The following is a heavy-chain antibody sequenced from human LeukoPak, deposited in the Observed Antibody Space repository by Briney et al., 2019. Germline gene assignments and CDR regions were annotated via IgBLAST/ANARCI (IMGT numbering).Heavy chain of an antibody. Sequence: SETLSLTCTVSGGSISNYYWSWIRQPAGKGLEWIGRIYTRGSTNYNPSLKSRVTMSVDTSKNQFSLKLSSVTAADTAVYYCARGRYCSADIYSGGDAFDIWGQGTMVSVSS. CDR3: ARGRYCSADIYSGGDAFDI. CDR2: IYTRGST. J-gene: IGHJ3*02. CDR1: GGSISNYY. D-gene: IGHD2-15*01. V-gene: IGHV4-4*07.